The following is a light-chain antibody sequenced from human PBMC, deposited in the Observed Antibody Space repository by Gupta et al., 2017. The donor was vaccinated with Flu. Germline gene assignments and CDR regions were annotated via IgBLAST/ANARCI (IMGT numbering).Light chain of an antibody. CDR1: QNVSTF. CDR3: QQSDSTQLT. Sequence: PSSLSASVGDRVTITCRASQNVSTFLSWYQQTPGKAPKLLIYSASQLQSGVPSRFSGSGSVTDFTLTISSLQPEDFATYYCQQSDSTQLTFGQGTRLDIK. CDR2: SAS. V-gene: IGKV1-39*01. J-gene: IGKJ5*01.